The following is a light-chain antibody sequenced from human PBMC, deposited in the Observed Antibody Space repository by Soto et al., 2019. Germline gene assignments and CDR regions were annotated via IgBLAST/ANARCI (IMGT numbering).Light chain of an antibody. CDR3: AAWDDSLNAVV. J-gene: IGLJ2*01. Sequence: QSVLTQPPSASGTPGQRVTISCSGGSSNIGSNTVNWYQQLPGTAPNLLIYSNNQRPSGVPDRFSGSKSGTSASLAISGLQSEDEADYYCAAWDDSLNAVVFGGGTKVTAL. CDR1: SSNIGSNT. V-gene: IGLV1-44*01. CDR2: SNN.